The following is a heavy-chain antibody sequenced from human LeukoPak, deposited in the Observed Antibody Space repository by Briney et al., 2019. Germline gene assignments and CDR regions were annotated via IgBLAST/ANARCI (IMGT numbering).Heavy chain of an antibody. Sequence: SETLSLTCTVSSGSLSSYYWRWLRQPPGGGREWIGYIYYSGSTNYHTSLQSRVTISVEPSKNQFSLKLSSVTAADTAVYYCARDLRAHYYDSSGWEYYYYYMDVWGKGTTVTISS. V-gene: IGHV4-59*01. CDR2: IYYSGST. D-gene: IGHD3-22*01. CDR3: ARDLRAHYYDSSGWEYYYYYMDV. CDR1: SGSLSSYY. J-gene: IGHJ6*03.